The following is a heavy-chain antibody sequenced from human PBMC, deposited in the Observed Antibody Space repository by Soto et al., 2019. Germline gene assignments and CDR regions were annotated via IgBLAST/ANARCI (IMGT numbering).Heavy chain of an antibody. V-gene: IGHV3-30*18. CDR1: GFTFSSYV. J-gene: IGHJ6*02. Sequence: SGGSLRLSCAASGFTFSSYVMHWVRQAPGKGLEWVGVISYDGSSKYYADSVKGRFTISRDNSKNTLYLQMNSLRAEDTAVYYCAKDLPTRYGMDVWGQGTTVTVSS. CDR3: AKDLPTRYGMDV. CDR2: ISYDGSSK.